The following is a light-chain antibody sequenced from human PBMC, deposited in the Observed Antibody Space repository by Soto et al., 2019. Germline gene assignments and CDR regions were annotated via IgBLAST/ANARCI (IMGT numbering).Light chain of an antibody. Sequence: IQLTQSPSFLSASVGDRVTITCRASQGISSYLAWYQQKPGKAPNLLIYTATTLQTGVPSRFSGSGSGTDFTLTISNLQPEDLATYYCQQLNSYPITFGQGTRLDI. J-gene: IGKJ5*01. CDR2: TAT. CDR1: QGISSY. CDR3: QQLNSYPIT. V-gene: IGKV1-9*01.